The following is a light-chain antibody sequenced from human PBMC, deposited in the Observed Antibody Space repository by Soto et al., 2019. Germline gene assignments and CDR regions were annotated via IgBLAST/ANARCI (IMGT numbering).Light chain of an antibody. CDR2: SSS. J-gene: IGKJ4*01. V-gene: IGKV1-17*03. CDR1: QGISDY. CDR3: LQHNSFPRT. Sequence: DVQMTQSPSAVSASVGDRFYIICRASQGISDYLAWFQQKPGKAPHRLIYSSSTLQTGVPSRFSGSRSGTEFTLTISSLQPEDVATYYCLQHNSFPRTFGGGTKVDIK.